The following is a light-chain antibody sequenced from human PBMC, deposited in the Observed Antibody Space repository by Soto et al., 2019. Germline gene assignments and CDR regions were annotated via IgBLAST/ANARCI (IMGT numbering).Light chain of an antibody. Sequence: QSVLTQSPSASASLGASVKPTCTLSSGHSSYAIAWHQQQPEKGPRYLMKLNSDGSHSKGDGIPDRFSGSSSGAERYLTISSLQSEDEADYYCQTWGTGLLVFGGATKLTVL. V-gene: IGLV4-69*01. CDR1: SGHSSYA. CDR2: LNSDGSH. J-gene: IGLJ3*02. CDR3: QTWGTGLLV.